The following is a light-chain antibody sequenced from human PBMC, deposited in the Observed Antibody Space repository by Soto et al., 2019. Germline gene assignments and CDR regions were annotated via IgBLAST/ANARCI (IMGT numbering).Light chain of an antibody. J-gene: IGLJ1*01. CDR2: STS. Sequence: SVLTQPPSASGTPGQIVAISCSGSSSNIGSNTVTWYQQLPGTAPKLLIYSTSQRSSGVPGRFSGSKSGASASLSISGLQSEDEADYYCAAWDDRLDVYVFGTGTKVTVL. CDR1: SSNIGSNT. V-gene: IGLV1-44*01. CDR3: AAWDDRLDVYV.